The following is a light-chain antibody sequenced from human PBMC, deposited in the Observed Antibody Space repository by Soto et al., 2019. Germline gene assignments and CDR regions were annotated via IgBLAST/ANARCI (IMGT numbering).Light chain of an antibody. CDR2: GAS. Sequence: EIVLTQSPGTLSLSPGERATLSCRASQIVSSSYLAWYQQRPGQAPRLLIYGASSRATGIPDRFSGSGSGTDFTLTISRLEAEDFAVYYCQQYGSSSWTFGQGTKVDIK. J-gene: IGKJ1*01. CDR1: QIVSSSY. CDR3: QQYGSSSWT. V-gene: IGKV3-20*01.